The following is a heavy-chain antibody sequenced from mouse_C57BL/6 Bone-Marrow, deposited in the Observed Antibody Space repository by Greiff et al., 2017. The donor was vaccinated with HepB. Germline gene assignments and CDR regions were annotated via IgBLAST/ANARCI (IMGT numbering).Heavy chain of an antibody. Sequence: EVKLVESGGDLVKPGGSLKLSCAASGFTFSSYGMSWVRQTPDKRLEWVATISSGGSYTYYPDSVKGRFTISRDNAKNTLYLQMSSLKSEDTAMYYCAGREDYWGQGTTLTVSS. CDR2: ISSGGSYT. J-gene: IGHJ2*01. CDR1: GFTFSSYG. V-gene: IGHV5-6*01. CDR3: AGREDY.